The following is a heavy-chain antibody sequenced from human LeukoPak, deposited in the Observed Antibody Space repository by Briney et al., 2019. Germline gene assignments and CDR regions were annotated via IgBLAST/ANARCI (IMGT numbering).Heavy chain of an antibody. V-gene: IGHV3-48*01. D-gene: IGHD6-19*01. Sequence: GESLRLSCADSGFTFANYNFNWVRQAPGKGLEWVSYISSTSSTIYYADSMKGRFTISRDNAKNSLYLQMNSLRAEDTAVYYCAKRHSSGWYVSGYYFDYWGQGTLVTVSS. CDR1: GFTFANYN. J-gene: IGHJ4*02. CDR2: ISSTSSTI. CDR3: AKRHSSGWYVSGYYFDY.